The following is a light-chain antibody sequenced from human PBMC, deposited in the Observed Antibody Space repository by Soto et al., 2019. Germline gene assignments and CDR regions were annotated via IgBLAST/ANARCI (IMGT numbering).Light chain of an antibody. Sequence: QPVLTQSSSASASLGSSVKLTCTLSSGHRSYIIAWHQQQPGKAPRYLMKLEGSGSCNKGSGVPDRFSGSSSGADRYLTMSNLQSEDEADYYCETWDSNIRVFGGGTKLTVL. CDR3: ETWDSNIRV. CDR2: LEGSGSC. J-gene: IGLJ2*01. CDR1: SGHRSYI. V-gene: IGLV4-60*03.